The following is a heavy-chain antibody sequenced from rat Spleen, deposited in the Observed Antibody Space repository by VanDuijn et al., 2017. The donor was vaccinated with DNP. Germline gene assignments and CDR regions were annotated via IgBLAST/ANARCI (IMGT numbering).Heavy chain of an antibody. J-gene: IGHJ2*01. CDR1: GFSLTSYG. D-gene: IGHD1-2*01. V-gene: IGHV2S12*01. CDR3: AREEPRVLSFFSSLFDY. CDR2: ISAGGSS. Sequence: QVQLKESGPGLVQPSQTLSLTCTVSGFSLTSYGVSWVRQSPGKGLEWIVAISAGGSSYYNSALKSRLSIRRDTSKSQVFLEMSSLQTEDTGIYFCAREEPRVLSFFSSLFDYWGQGVMVTVSS.